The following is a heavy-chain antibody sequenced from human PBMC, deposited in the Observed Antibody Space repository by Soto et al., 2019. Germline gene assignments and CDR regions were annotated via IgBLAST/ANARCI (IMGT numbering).Heavy chain of an antibody. Sequence: QVQLVQSGAEVKKPGASVKVSCKASGYTFTSYDINWVRRATGQGLEWMGWTNPNSGNAGYAQKFQGRVTMTRNTSISTAYMELSRLRSEDTAVYYCARDGGTGVDYGDYDYWGQGTLVTVSS. J-gene: IGHJ4*02. CDR1: GYTFTSYD. CDR2: TNPNSGNA. V-gene: IGHV1-8*01. D-gene: IGHD4-17*01. CDR3: ARDGGTGVDYGDYDY.